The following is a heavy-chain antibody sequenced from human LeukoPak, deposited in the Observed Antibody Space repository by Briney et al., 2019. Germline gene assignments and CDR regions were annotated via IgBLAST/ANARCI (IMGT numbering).Heavy chain of an antibody. J-gene: IGHJ5*02. D-gene: IGHD6-19*01. Sequence: ASVKVSCKASGYTFTSYGIGWVRQAPGQGLEWMGWISAYNGNTNYAQKLQGRVTMTTDTSTSTAYMELRCLRSDDTAVYYCASHLRYSSGWYGGWFDPWGQGTLVTVSS. V-gene: IGHV1-18*01. CDR3: ASHLRYSSGWYGGWFDP. CDR1: GYTFTSYG. CDR2: ISAYNGNT.